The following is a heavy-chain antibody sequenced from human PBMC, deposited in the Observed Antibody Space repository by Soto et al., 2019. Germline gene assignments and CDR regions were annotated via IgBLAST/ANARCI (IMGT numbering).Heavy chain of an antibody. D-gene: IGHD2-21*02. V-gene: IGHV4-34*01. J-gene: IGHJ1*01. CDR1: GVSFIGYL. CDR3: APNPRLLVH. CDR2: INSGGIT. Sequence: QVQLQQWGGGLFKPADTLSLNCTVSGVSFIGYLYNWIRQAPGRGPEWIAEINSGGITKYNPSLKSRLNRSVDTSQKQFSLTLKSLTDAVKAVYYCAPNPRLLVHWGQGSHVIVSS.